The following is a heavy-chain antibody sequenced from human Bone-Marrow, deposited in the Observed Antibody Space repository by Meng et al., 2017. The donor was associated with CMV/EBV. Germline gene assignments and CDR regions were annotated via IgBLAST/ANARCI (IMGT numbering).Heavy chain of an antibody. Sequence: GGSLTLSCAASGFTSSGSAMHWVRQASGKGLEWVSRINGDGSITTYADSVKGRFTISRDNAKNTLYLQMNSLRAEDTVVFYCARESYFYETSALGDFWGQGTLVTVAS. D-gene: IGHD3-22*01. CDR2: INGDGSIT. V-gene: IGHV3-74*01. J-gene: IGHJ4*02. CDR1: GFTSSGSA. CDR3: ARESYFYETSALGDF.